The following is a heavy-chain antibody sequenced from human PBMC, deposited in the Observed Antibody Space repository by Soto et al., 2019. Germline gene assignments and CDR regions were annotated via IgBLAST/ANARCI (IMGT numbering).Heavy chain of an antibody. D-gene: IGHD1-7*01. J-gene: IGHJ3*02. CDR1: GGSISSGDYY. CDR2: IYYSGSH. CDR3: ARVGAGMRERRTRNAFDI. V-gene: IGHV4-30-4*01. Sequence: QVQLQESGPGLVKPSQTLSLTCTVSGGSISSGDYYWSWIRQPPGKGLEWSGYIYYSGSHYYNPSLKSRVTISVDTSKIQFSLKLSSVTAADTAVYYCARVGAGMRERRTRNAFDIWGQGTMVTVSS.